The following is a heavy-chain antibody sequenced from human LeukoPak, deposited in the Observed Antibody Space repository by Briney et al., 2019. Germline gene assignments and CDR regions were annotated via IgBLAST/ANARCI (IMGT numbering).Heavy chain of an antibody. Sequence: GESLKISCKGSGYRFNAYWIAWVRQMPGKGLEWMGIIYPDDSDTRYSPSFQGQVTISADKSVRTAYLQWSSLKASDTAMYYCAVSGTYIFDYWGQGTLVTVSS. CDR1: GYRFNAYW. V-gene: IGHV5-51*01. D-gene: IGHD1-26*01. CDR3: AVSGTYIFDY. CDR2: IYPDDSDT. J-gene: IGHJ4*02.